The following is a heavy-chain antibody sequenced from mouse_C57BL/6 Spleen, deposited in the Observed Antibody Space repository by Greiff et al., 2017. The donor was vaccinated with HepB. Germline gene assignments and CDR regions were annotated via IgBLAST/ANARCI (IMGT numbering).Heavy chain of an antibody. J-gene: IGHJ2*01. D-gene: IGHD1-1*01. CDR1: GYSFTGYY. CDR3: ARAYGSSLDY. V-gene: IGHV1-42*01. CDR2: INPSTGGT. Sequence: EVQLQQSGPELVKPGASVKISCKASGYSFTGYYMNWVKQSPEKSLEWIGEINPSTGGTTYNQKFKAKATLTVDKSSSTAYMQLKSLTSEDSAGYYCARAYGSSLDYWGQGTTLTVSS.